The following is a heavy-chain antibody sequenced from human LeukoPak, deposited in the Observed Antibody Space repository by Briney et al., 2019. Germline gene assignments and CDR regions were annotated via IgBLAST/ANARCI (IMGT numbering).Heavy chain of an antibody. J-gene: IGHJ4*02. CDR3: ARLGYCSSTSCHPSETVVGY. V-gene: IGHV4-30-2*03. CDR1: GGSISSGGYS. CDR2: IYYSGST. D-gene: IGHD2-2*01. Sequence: PSQTLSLTCAVSGGSISSGGYSWSWIRQPPGKGLEWIGSIYYSGSTYYNPSLKSRVTISVDTSKNQFSLKLSSVTAADTAVYYCARLGYCSSTSCHPSETVVGYWGQGTLVTVSS.